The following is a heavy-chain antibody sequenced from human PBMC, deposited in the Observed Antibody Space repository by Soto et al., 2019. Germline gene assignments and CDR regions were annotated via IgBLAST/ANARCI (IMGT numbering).Heavy chain of an antibody. D-gene: IGHD1-26*01. CDR1: GGSCDITSSY. CDR2: IYYSGST. J-gene: IGHJ4*02. CDR3: ATVPIVGTKPYYFDS. V-gene: IGHV4-39*02. Sequence: QLQLQESGPGLVKPSETLSLTCTVSGGSCDITSSYWAWVRQPPGKVLEWIAYIYYSGSTYYNPSRKSRITISVDTSPKQLSLRLSSVTAADTAVYYCATVPIVGTKPYYFDSWGQGTLVTVSS.